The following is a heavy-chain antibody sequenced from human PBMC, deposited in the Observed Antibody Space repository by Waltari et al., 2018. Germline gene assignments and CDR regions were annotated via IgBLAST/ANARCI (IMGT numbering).Heavy chain of an antibody. CDR3: TRHETVGATNYYYYYMDV. Sequence: EVQLVESGGGLVQPGGSLKLSCAASGFAFSASAMHWVRQASGKGREWVGRIRGKANSSATAYAASVTGRFTISRDDSKNTAYLQMNSLKTEDTAVYYCTRHETVGATNYYYYYMDVWGKGTTVTVSS. CDR1: GFAFSASA. CDR2: IRGKANSSAT. V-gene: IGHV3-73*02. D-gene: IGHD1-26*01. J-gene: IGHJ6*03.